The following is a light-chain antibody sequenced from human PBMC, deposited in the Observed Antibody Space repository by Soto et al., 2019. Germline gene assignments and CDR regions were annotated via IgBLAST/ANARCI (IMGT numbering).Light chain of an antibody. Sequence: QLVLTQPPSVSGAPGQRGTISCTGSSSNMGSGFHVQWFQQLPGTAPKLLIYGDNIRPSGVPDRFSGSKSGISASLAVTGLQADDEADYYCQSYDSRLRWVFGGGTKLTVL. CDR1: SSNMGSGFH. CDR2: GDN. J-gene: IGLJ3*02. V-gene: IGLV1-40*01. CDR3: QSYDSRLRWV.